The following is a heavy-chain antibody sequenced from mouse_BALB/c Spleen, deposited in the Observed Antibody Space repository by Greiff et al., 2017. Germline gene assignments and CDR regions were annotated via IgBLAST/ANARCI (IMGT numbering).Heavy chain of an antibody. CDR3: ARRAVVAAGDYWYFDV. V-gene: IGHV1-87*01. D-gene: IGHD1-1*01. J-gene: IGHJ1*01. Sequence: QVQLQQSGAELARPGASVKLSCKASGYTFTSYWMQWVKQRPGQGLEWIGAIYPGDGDTRYTQKFKGKATLTADKSSSTAYMQLSSLASEDSAVYYCARRAVVAAGDYWYFDVWGAGTTVTVSS. CDR1: GYTFTSYW. CDR2: IYPGDGDT.